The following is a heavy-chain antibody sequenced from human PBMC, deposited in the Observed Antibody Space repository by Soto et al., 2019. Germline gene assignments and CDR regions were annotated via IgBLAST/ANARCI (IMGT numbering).Heavy chain of an antibody. J-gene: IGHJ4*02. Sequence: QVQLQESGPGLVKPSQTLSLTCTVSGGPISRGDYYWSWIRQPLGKGLEWIGYIYYSGSTHYNPSPSSRVTLSVDTSKNQFSLKLSSVTAADTAVYHCARVDLTGTTFDYWGQGTLVTVSS. CDR3: ARVDLTGTTFDY. CDR1: GGPISRGDYY. D-gene: IGHD3-10*01. V-gene: IGHV4-30-4*01. CDR2: IYYSGST.